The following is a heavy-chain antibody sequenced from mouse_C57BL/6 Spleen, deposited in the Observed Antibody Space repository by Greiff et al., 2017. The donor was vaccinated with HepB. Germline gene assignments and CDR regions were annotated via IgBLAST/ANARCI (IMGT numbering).Heavy chain of an antibody. CDR2: ISYDGSN. CDR3: ARDRGYFDV. V-gene: IGHV3-6*01. J-gene: IGHJ1*03. CDR1: GYSITSGYY. D-gene: IGHD3-1*01. Sequence: EVQLQQSGPGLVKPSQSLSLTCSVTGYSITSGYYWNWIRQFPGNKLEWMGYISYDGSNNYNPSLKNRISITRDTSKNQFFLKLNSVTTEDTATYYGARDRGYFDVWGTGTTVTVSS.